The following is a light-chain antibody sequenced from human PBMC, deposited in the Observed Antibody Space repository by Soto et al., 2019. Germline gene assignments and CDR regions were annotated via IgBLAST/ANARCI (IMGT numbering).Light chain of an antibody. CDR2: AAS. CDR1: QGISSY. V-gene: IGKV1-9*01. CDR3: QQYDNLLT. Sequence: IQLTQSPSSLSASVGDRVLITCRASQGISSYLAWYQQKPGKAPKLLIYAASSLQSGVPSRFSGSGSGTDFTLTISRLEPEDFAVYSCQQYDNLLTFGGGTKVEVK. J-gene: IGKJ4*01.